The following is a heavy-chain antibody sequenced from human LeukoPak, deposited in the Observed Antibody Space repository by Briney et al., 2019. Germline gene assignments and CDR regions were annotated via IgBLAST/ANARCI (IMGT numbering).Heavy chain of an antibody. CDR1: GFTFSNYW. CDR2: IKEDGSDK. CDR3: ARDETFCSGGTCYTRGYFAF. J-gene: IGHJ4*02. Sequence: GGSLRLSCAASGFTFSNYWMSWVRQAPGKGLEWVANIKEDGSDKYYVDSLMGRFTISRDNAKNSLYLQMSGLGAEDTALYYCARDETFCSGGTCYTRGYFAFWGQGTLVTVSS. D-gene: IGHD2-15*01. V-gene: IGHV3-7*01.